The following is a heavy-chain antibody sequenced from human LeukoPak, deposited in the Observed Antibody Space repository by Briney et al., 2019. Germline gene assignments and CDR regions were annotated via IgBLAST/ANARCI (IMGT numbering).Heavy chain of an antibody. CDR2: IKQDGSEK. D-gene: IGHD1-14*01. Sequence: GGSLRLSCAASGFTFSSYWMSWVRQAPGKGLEWVAIIKQDGSEKYCVDSVKGRFTISRDNAQNSLYLQMNSLRAEDTAVYYCARDWETGGRPIDYWGQGTLVTVSS. J-gene: IGHJ4*02. CDR1: GFTFSSYW. V-gene: IGHV3-7*04. CDR3: ARDWETGGRPIDY.